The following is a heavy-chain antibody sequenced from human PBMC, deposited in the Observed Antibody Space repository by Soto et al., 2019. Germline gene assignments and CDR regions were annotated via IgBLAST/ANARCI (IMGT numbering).Heavy chain of an antibody. CDR1: GDTFTNFV. CDR2: IATYNGNR. CDR3: ARGPPRDFGVVIMRPPWFDP. V-gene: IGHV1-18*01. D-gene: IGHD3-3*01. J-gene: IGHJ5*02. Sequence: GASVKVSCKTSGDTFTNFVLSWVRQAPGQGLEWMGWIATYNGNRNYAQKFQGRVTLTTNTSTSTAYMELSSLGSEDTAVYYCARGPPRDFGVVIMRPPWFDPWGQGTLVTV.